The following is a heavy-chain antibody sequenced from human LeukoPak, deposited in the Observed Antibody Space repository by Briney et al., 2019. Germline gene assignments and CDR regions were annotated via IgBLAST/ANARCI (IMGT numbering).Heavy chain of an antibody. Sequence: ASVKVSCKASGYTFTGYYMHWVRQAPGQGLEWMGWINPNSGGTNYAQKFQGRVTMTRDTSISTAYMELSRLRSDDTAVYYCARAVSGSYYVNFDYWGQGTLVTVSS. J-gene: IGHJ4*02. CDR1: GYTFTGYY. V-gene: IGHV1-2*02. CDR3: ARAVSGSYYVNFDY. CDR2: INPNSGGT. D-gene: IGHD1-26*01.